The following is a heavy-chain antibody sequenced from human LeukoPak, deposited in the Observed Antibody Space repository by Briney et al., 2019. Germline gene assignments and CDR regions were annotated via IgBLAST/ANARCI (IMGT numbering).Heavy chain of an antibody. CDR2: IFYSGNA. D-gene: IGHD1-14*01. J-gene: IGHJ5*01. CDR3: ARVSVGGTGPDS. V-gene: IGHV4-59*11. Sequence: TSETLSLTCTVSGCSISTHYWSWIRQPPGKGLEWVGFIFYSGNATYNPSPQSRGTISLDTPNTQFSLTLSSVTAADTAVYYCARVSVGGTGPDSWGQGALVTVAS. CDR1: GCSISTHY.